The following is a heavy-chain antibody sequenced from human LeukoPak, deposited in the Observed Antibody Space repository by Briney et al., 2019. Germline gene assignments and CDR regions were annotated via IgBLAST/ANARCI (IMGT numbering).Heavy chain of an antibody. D-gene: IGHD3-10*01. Sequence: PSETLSLTCAVSGGSISPYHWTWIRQPPGKGLEWIGYISYSGSTNYNPSLKSRVTLSIDTSKSQFSLKLSSVTAADTAVYYCARHLDYYGSGSYEYWGQGTLVTVSS. J-gene: IGHJ4*02. V-gene: IGHV4-59*08. CDR2: ISYSGST. CDR3: ARHLDYYGSGSYEY. CDR1: GGSISPYH.